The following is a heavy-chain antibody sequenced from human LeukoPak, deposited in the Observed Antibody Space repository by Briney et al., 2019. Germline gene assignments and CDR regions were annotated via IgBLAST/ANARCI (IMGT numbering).Heavy chain of an antibody. V-gene: IGHV3-21*01. Sequence: GGSLRLSCAASGFTFSYYTMSWVRQAPGKGLEWVSSISSTGSSIYYAGSVKGRSTISRDNAKNSLYLQMSSLRVEDTAVYYCARDDVAWNDVHWFDPWGQGTLVTVSS. CDR3: ARDDVAWNDVHWFDP. CDR2: ISSTGSSI. CDR1: GFTFSYYT. D-gene: IGHD1-1*01. J-gene: IGHJ5*02.